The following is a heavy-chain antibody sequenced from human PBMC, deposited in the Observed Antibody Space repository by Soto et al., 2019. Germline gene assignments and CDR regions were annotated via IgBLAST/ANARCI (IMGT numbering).Heavy chain of an antibody. J-gene: IGHJ4*02. V-gene: IGHV3-30-3*01. CDR3: ARARSSSGWYDY. D-gene: IGHD6-19*01. Sequence: PGGSLRLSCAASGFTFSSYAMHWVRQAPGKGLEWVAVISYDGSNKYYADSVKGRFTISRDNSKNTLYLQMNSLRAEDTAVYYCARARSSSGWYDYWGQGTLVTVSS. CDR1: GFTFSSYA. CDR2: ISYDGSNK.